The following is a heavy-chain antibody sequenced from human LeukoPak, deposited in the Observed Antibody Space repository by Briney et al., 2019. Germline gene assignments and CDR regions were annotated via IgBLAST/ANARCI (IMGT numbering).Heavy chain of an antibody. V-gene: IGHV4-34*01. D-gene: IGHD4-17*01. CDR2: INHSGST. Sequence: SETLSLTCAVYGGSFSGYYWSWIRQPPGKGLEWIGEINHSGSTNYNPSLKSRVTKSVDTSKNQFSLKLSSVTAADTAVYYCARGGDHLGYWGQGTLVTVSS. J-gene: IGHJ4*02. CDR3: ARGGDHLGY. CDR1: GGSFSGYY.